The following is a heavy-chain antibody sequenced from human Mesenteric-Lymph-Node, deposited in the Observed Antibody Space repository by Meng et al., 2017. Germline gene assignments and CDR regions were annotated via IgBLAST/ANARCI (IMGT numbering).Heavy chain of an antibody. CDR2: IYYSGST. CDR3: ARTYSSGWLGLGY. D-gene: IGHD6-19*01. CDR1: GGSISSSSYY. V-gene: IGHV4-39*07. Sequence: SETLSLTCTVSGGSISSSSYYWGWIRQPPGKGLEWIGSIYYSGSTYYNPSLKSRVTISVDTSKNQFSLKLSSVTAADTAVYYCARTYSSGWLGLGYWGQGTLVTVSS. J-gene: IGHJ4*02.